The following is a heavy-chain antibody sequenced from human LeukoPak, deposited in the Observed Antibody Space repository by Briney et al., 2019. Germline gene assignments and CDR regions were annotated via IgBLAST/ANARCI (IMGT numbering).Heavy chain of an antibody. Sequence: SETLSLTCTVSGGSISSYYWSWIRQPPGKGLEWIGYIYYSGSSNYIPSLKSRVTISVDTSKNQFSLKLSSVTVADTAVYYCARRLYYYDSTLDYWGQGTLVTVSS. D-gene: IGHD3-22*01. CDR2: IYYSGSS. CDR1: GGSISSYY. CDR3: ARRLYYYDSTLDY. V-gene: IGHV4-59*01. J-gene: IGHJ4*02.